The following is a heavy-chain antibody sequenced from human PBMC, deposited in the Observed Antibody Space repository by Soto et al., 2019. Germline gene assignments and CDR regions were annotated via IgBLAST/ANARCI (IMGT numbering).Heavy chain of an antibody. V-gene: IGHV4-39*01. CDR1: GVSISSSSYF. CDR2: IYYSGST. J-gene: IGHJ4*02. Sequence: PSETLSLTCTVSGVSISSSSYFWGWIRQPPGKGLEWIGSIYYSGSTYYNPSLKSRVTISVDTSKNQFSLKLSSVTAADTAVYYCAVTWTTVVPYYFDYWGQGTLVTVSS. D-gene: IGHD4-17*01. CDR3: AVTWTTVVPYYFDY.